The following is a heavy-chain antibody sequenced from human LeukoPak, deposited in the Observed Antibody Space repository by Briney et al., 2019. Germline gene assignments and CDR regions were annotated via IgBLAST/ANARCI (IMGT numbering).Heavy chain of an antibody. D-gene: IGHD3-22*01. J-gene: IGHJ4*02. CDR3: AKDLYYDSSGYYLGY. CDR2: ISDDGKKK. CDR1: GFTFTSYG. Sequence: GGSLRLSCAASGFTFTSYGMHWVRQAPGKGLEWVALISDDGKKKVYADPVKGRFTISRDNSKNTLYLQMNSLRAEDTAVYYCAKDLYYDSSGYYLGYWGQGTLVTVSS. V-gene: IGHV3-30*18.